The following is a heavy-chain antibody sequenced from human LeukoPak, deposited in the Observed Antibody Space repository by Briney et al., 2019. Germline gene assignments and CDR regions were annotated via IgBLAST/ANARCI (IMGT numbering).Heavy chain of an antibody. CDR1: GFTFSSLS. CDR3: ARNATMAV. J-gene: IGHJ6*02. V-gene: IGHV3-48*04. CDR2: ISSSGTNI. Sequence: SGGSLRLSCAASGFTFSSLSMHWVRQAPGKGLEWISYISSSGTNIYYADSVKGRFTISRDNAKNSLYLQMNGLRVEDTAVYYGARNATMAVWGQGNTVTASS. D-gene: IGHD2-15*01.